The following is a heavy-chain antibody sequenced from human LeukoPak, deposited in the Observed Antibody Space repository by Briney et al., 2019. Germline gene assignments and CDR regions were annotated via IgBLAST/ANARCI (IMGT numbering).Heavy chain of an antibody. CDR2: INWDDQK. Sequence: SGPTLVKPTQTLTLTCTFSGFSLTTRGVGVGWIRQPPGKALERLSLINWDDQKVYSPSLQSRLSITKDTSKNQVVPTMTNVDPVDTATYYCAHRRDSGGYHYRWWFAPWGQGTLVTVSS. CDR1: GFSLTTRGVG. D-gene: IGHD3-22*01. J-gene: IGHJ5*02. V-gene: IGHV2-5*02. CDR3: AHRRDSGGYHYRWWFAP.